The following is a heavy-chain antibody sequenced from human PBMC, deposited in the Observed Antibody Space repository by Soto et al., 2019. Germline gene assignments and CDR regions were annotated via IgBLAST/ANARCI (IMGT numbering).Heavy chain of an antibody. CDR1: GFTFSTYG. CDR3: AKPLVFYDPPVFDY. Sequence: EVQLLESGGGLVQSGGSLRLSCAASGFTFSTYGMNWLRQAPGKGLEWVSGINFSGGSTYYADSVKGRFTITRDNSKNRRDLQMNSLRAENTAVYYCAKPLVFYDPPVFDYWGQGTLITVSS. V-gene: IGHV3-23*01. CDR2: INFSGGST. D-gene: IGHD5-12*01. J-gene: IGHJ4*02.